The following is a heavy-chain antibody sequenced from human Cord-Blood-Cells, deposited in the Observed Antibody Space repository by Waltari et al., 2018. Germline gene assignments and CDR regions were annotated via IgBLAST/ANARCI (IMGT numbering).Heavy chain of an antibody. Sequence: QVQPVQSGAEVKKPGASVKVSCKASGYTFTGYYMHWVRQAPGQGLEWMGWINPNSGGTNYAQKFQGRVTMTRDTSISTAYMELSRLRSDDTAVYYCARDPQSYGGNYYYGMDVWGQGTTVTVSS. D-gene: IGHD2-15*01. J-gene: IGHJ6*02. CDR1: GYTFTGYY. CDR2: INPNSGGT. CDR3: ARDPQSYGGNYYYGMDV. V-gene: IGHV1-2*02.